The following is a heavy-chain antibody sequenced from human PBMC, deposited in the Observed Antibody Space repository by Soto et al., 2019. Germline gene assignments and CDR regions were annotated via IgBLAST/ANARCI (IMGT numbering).Heavy chain of an antibody. CDR3: TRHRDYDFWSGYYNDYYYGMDV. V-gene: IGHV3-73*01. D-gene: IGHD3-3*01. J-gene: IGHJ6*02. Sequence: LRLSCAASGFTFSGSAMHWVRQASGKGLEWVGRIRSKANSYATAYAASVKGRFTISRDGSKNTAYLQMNSLKTEDTAVYYCTRHRDYDFWSGYYNDYYYGMDVWGQGTTVTVSS. CDR1: GFTFSGSA. CDR2: IRSKANSYAT.